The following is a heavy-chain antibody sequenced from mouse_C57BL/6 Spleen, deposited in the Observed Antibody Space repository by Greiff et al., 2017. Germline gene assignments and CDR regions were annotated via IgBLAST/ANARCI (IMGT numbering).Heavy chain of an antibody. CDR1: GYTFTSYW. D-gene: IGHD2-3*01. CDR2: IYPSDSET. J-gene: IGHJ4*01. Sequence: VQLQQPGAELVRPGSSVKLSCKASGYTFTSYWMDWVKQRPGQGLEWIGNIYPSDSETHYNQKFKDKATLTVDKSSSTAYMQLSSLTSEDSAVYYWARSGIYDGYYVSYAMDYWGQGTSVTVSS. CDR3: ARSGIYDGYYVSYAMDY. V-gene: IGHV1-61*01.